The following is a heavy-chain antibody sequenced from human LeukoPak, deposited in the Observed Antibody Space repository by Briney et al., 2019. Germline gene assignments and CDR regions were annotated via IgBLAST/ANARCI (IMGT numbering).Heavy chain of an antibody. Sequence: SETLSLTCAVYRGSFSGYYWSWIRQPPGKGLEWIGEINHSGSTNYNPSLKSRVTISVDTSKNQFSLKLSSVTAADTAVYYCARVGRIGSGYYYYYYMDVWGKGTTVTVSS. CDR1: RGSFSGYY. D-gene: IGHD1-26*01. CDR2: INHSGST. V-gene: IGHV4-34*01. CDR3: ARVGRIGSGYYYYYYMDV. J-gene: IGHJ6*03.